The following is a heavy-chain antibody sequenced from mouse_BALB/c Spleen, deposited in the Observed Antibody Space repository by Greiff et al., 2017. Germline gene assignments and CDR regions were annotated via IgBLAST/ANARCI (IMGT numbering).Heavy chain of an antibody. D-gene: IGHD2-4*01. CDR2: ISSGGST. J-gene: IGHJ2*01. CDR1: GFTFSSYA. Sequence: DVKLVESGGGLVKPGGSLKLSCAASGFTFSSYAMSWVRQTPEKRLEWVASISSGGSTYYPASVKGRFTISRDNARNILYLQMSSLRSEDTAMYYCARRDYANFDYWGQGTTLTVSS. V-gene: IGHV5-6-5*01. CDR3: ARRDYANFDY.